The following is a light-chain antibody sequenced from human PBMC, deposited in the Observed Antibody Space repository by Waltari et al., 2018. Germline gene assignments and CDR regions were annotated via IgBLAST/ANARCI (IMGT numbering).Light chain of an antibody. Sequence: QSALTQPASLSGSPGQSTTISCTATSSDVGPYNLLSWYHHHPGKPPKLMLYESTKRPSGVSNRISGSKSGITASLTISGLQAEDEADYYCCSFAGSGPHVVFGGGTKLTVL. CDR2: EST. V-gene: IGLV2-23*01. J-gene: IGLJ2*01. CDR3: CSFAGSGPHVV. CDR1: SSDVGPYNL.